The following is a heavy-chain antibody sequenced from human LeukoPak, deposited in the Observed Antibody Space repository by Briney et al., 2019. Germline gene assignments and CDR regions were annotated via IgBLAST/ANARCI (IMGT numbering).Heavy chain of an antibody. D-gene: IGHD1-26*01. Sequence: GGSLTLSCAASGFTFSSYAMTWVRQAPGKGLEWVSGISGSGGNTYYTDSVRGRLSISRDNSKNTLYLQMNSLRAEDTAVYYCARGRGSYLAFDYWGQGTLVTVSS. V-gene: IGHV3-23*01. CDR3: ARGRGSYLAFDY. J-gene: IGHJ4*02. CDR2: ISGSGGNT. CDR1: GFTFSSYA.